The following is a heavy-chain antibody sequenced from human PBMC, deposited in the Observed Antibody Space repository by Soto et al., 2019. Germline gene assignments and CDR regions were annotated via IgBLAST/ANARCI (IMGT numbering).Heavy chain of an antibody. CDR1: GFTFTRYS. J-gene: IGHJ4*02. CDR3: ARESEDLTSNFDY. CDR2: ISSTTNYI. V-gene: IGHV3-21*06. Sequence: GGSLRLSCAASGFTFTRYSMNWVRQAPGKGLEWVSSISSTTNYIYYGDSMKGRFTISRDNAKNSLYLKMNSLRAEDTAVYYCARESEDLTSNFDYWGQGTLVTVSS.